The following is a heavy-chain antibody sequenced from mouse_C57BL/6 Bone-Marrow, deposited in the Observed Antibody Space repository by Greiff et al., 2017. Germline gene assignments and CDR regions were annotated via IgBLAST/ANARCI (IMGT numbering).Heavy chain of an antibody. CDR3: VRHETCDY. CDR1: LFIFTTYA. CDR2: IRSKSNNYAT. Sequence: EVKLVESGGGPFPPPAPFPPSFSSSLFIFTTYAMNWVRQAPGKGLEWVARIRSKSNNYATYYADAVKDRFTISRDDSESMLYLQMNNVKTEDTAMYYCVRHETCDYWGQGTTLTVSS. V-gene: IGHV10-1*01. J-gene: IGHJ2*01.